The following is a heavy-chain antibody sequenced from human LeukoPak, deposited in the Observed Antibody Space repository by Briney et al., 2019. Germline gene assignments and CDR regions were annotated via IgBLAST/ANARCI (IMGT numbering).Heavy chain of an antibody. D-gene: IGHD3-10*01. CDR2: IRSDGCST. CDR1: GFTFSSYW. V-gene: IGHV3-74*01. J-gene: IGHJ4*02. CDR3: ARDRGCTFDY. Sequence: GGSLRLSCAASGFTFSSYWMHWVRQAPGKGLVWVSLIRSDGCSTTYADSVKGRFTITRDNAQNTLFLQMNSLRAEDTAVYYCARDRGCTFDYWGQGTLVTVSS.